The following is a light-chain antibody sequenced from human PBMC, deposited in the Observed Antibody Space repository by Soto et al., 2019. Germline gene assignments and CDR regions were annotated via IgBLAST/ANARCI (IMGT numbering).Light chain of an antibody. J-gene: IGKJ1*01. V-gene: IGKV3-20*01. CDR2: GAS. CDR1: QTVSSSY. Sequence: EIVLTQSPGTLSLSPGERATLSCRASQTVSSSYLAWYQQKPGQAPRLLIYGASSRATGIPDRFSGSGSGTDFTLTISRLEPEEFAMYYCQQYASSPRTFGQGTKVEIK. CDR3: QQYASSPRT.